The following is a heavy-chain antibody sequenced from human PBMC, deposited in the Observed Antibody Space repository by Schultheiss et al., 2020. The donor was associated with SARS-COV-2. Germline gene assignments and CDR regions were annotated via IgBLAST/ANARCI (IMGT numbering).Heavy chain of an antibody. J-gene: IGHJ4*02. D-gene: IGHD1-26*01. V-gene: IGHV4-59*08. CDR1: GGSISSYY. CDR3: ARGLISGSYLYYFDY. CDR2: IYYSGST. Sequence: SETLSLTCTVSGGSISSYYWGWIRQPPGKGLEWIGYIYYSGSTNYNPSLKSRVTMSVDTSKNQFSLKLSSVTAADTAVYYCARGLISGSYLYYFDYWGQGTLVTVSS.